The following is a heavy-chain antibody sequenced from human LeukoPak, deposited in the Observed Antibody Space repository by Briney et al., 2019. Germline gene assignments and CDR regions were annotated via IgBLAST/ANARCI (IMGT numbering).Heavy chain of an antibody. CDR3: ARAVSGSSPSDY. CDR1: GFTVSSNY. CDR2: VYSGGST. D-gene: IGHD3-16*01. V-gene: IGHV3-53*01. Sequence: QPGGSLRLSCAASGFTVSSNYMSWVRQAPGKGLEWVSVVYSGGSTYYADSVKGRFTISRDNSKNTLYLQMNSLRAEDTAVYYCARAVSGSSPSDYRGQGTLVTVSS. J-gene: IGHJ4*02.